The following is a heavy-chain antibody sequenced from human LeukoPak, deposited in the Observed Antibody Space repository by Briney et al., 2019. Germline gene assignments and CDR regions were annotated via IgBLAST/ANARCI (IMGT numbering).Heavy chain of an antibody. J-gene: IGHJ4*02. V-gene: IGHV3-23*01. CDR1: EFTFSIYA. CDR2: ITSAGENT. D-gene: IGHD3-22*01. Sequence: GWSLRLSCAASEFTFSIYAMSWVRQAPGKGLEWVSSITSAGENTFYTGSAKGRFTIFRDNFRNTLYLQMNSLRAEDTAIYYCAKDRPNYYGSNGHYYRRDGDYWGQGTLVTVSS. CDR3: AKDRPNYYGSNGHYYRRDGDY.